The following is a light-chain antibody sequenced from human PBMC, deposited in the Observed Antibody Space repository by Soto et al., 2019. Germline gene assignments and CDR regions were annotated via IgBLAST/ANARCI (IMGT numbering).Light chain of an antibody. V-gene: IGLV2-14*01. CDR1: SSDVGGYNY. CDR2: EVS. J-gene: IGLJ3*02. Sequence: QSVLTQPASVSGSPGQSITISCTGTSSDVGGYNYVSWYQQHPGKAPKLMIYEVSNRPSGVSNRFSGSKSGNTASLTISGLQAEDEADYYCSSYTGSGTPGVFGGGTKLTVL. CDR3: SSYTGSGTPGV.